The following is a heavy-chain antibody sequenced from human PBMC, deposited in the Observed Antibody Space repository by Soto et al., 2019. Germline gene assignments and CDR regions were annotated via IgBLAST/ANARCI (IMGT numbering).Heavy chain of an antibody. J-gene: IGHJ4*02. CDR3: TTSIVVYGIDY. V-gene: IGHV3-15*07. CDR2: IKSKTDGGTT. CDR1: GFTFSNAW. Sequence: EVQLVESGGGLVKPGGSLRLSCAASGFTFSNAWMNWVRQAPGKGLEWVGRIKSKTDGGTTDYAAPVKGRFTISRDESKNTLYLQMNSLKTEDTAVYDCTTSIVVYGIDYWGQGTLVTVSS. D-gene: IGHD3-22*01.